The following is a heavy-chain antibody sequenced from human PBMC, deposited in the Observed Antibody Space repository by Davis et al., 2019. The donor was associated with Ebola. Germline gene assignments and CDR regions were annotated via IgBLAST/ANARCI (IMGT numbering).Heavy chain of an antibody. D-gene: IGHD5-12*01. CDR2: ISSSSSYI. V-gene: IGHV3-21*01. CDR3: ARVGYDDYYFDY. J-gene: IGHJ4*02. CDR1: GFTFSSYS. Sequence: GESLKISCAASGFTFSSYSMNWVRQAPGKGLEWVSSISSSSSYIYYADSVKGRFTISRDNAKNSLYLQMNSLRAEDTAVYYCARVGYDDYYFDYWGQGTLVTVSS.